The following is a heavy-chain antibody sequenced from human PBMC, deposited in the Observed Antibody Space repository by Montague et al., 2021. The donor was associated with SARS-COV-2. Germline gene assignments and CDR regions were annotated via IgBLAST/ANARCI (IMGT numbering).Heavy chain of an antibody. J-gene: IGHJ4*02. V-gene: IGHV2-70*01. D-gene: IGHD6-19*01. CDR1: GFSLSTSGMC. CDR2: IDWDDDE. Sequence: PALVTPTQTLTLTCTFSGFSLSTSGMCVSWIRQPPGKALEWLALIDWDDDEYYSTSLKTRLTISKDISKNQVVLTMTNMDPVDTATYYCARISAWYSSGWSAFDYWGQGTLVTVSS. CDR3: ARISAWYSSGWSAFDY.